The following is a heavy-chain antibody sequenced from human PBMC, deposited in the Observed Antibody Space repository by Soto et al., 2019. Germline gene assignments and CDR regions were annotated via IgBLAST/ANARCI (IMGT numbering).Heavy chain of an antibody. J-gene: IGHJ4*02. Sequence: PGGSLRLSCAASGFTFDDYAMHWVRQAPGKGLEWVSGISWNSGSIGYADSVKGRFTISRDNAKNSLYLQMNSLRAEDTALYYCAKDNYYDILTVYNHFDYWGQGTLVTVSS. CDR3: AKDNYYDILTVYNHFDY. CDR2: ISWNSGSI. CDR1: GFTFDDYA. V-gene: IGHV3-9*01. D-gene: IGHD3-9*01.